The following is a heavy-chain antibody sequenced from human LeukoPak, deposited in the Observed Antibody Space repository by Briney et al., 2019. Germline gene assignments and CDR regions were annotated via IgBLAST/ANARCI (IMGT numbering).Heavy chain of an antibody. CDR1: GYTFTGYY. CDR3: ARRPYCSTSNCYGDFDY. J-gene: IGHJ4*02. V-gene: IGHV1-2*02. CDR2: INPVSGAT. D-gene: IGHD2-2*01. Sequence: ASVKVSCKASGYTFTGYYMHWVRQAPGQGLEWMGWINPVSGATNYAQKMQGRVTMTRDTSISTAYMEVNSLTSDDTAVYFCARRPYCSTSNCYGDFDYWGQGTLVTVSS.